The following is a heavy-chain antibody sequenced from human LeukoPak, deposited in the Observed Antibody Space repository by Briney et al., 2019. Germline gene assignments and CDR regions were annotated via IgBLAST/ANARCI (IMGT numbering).Heavy chain of an antibody. J-gene: IGHJ5*02. CDR3: ATPYYYDSRIDP. D-gene: IGHD3-22*01. Sequence: LRLSCAASGFAFSSNAMSWVRQAPGKGLEGIADMYYSGSTYYKPSLKGRVTMSADTSKNQLSLKLSSVTAADTAVYYCATPYYYDSRIDPWGQGILVTVSS. CDR1: GFAFSSNA. V-gene: IGHV4-30-4*08. CDR2: MYYSGST.